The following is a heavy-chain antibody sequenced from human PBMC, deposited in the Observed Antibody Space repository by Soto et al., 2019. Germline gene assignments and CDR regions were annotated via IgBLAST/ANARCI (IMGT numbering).Heavy chain of an antibody. CDR2: ISGSGGNT. J-gene: IGHJ4*02. D-gene: IGHD6-19*01. CDR3: AKCAGSGWYPDY. Sequence: EVQLLESAGGLVQPGGSLSLSCAASGFTFSSYAMRWVRQAPGKGLEWVSAISGSGGNTYYADSVKGRFTISRDNSKNTLLFQLNSRRAEDTAVYYCAKCAGSGWYPDYWGQGTLVTVSS. V-gene: IGHV3-23*01. CDR1: GFTFSSYA.